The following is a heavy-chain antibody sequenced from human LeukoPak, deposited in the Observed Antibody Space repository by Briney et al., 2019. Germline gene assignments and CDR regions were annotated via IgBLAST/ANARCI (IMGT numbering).Heavy chain of an antibody. J-gene: IGHJ4*02. CDR1: GGSISGSSYY. Sequence: PSETLSLTCTVSGGSISGSSYYWGWIRQPPGKGLEWIGNIYYSGNTNYNPSLKSRVTISVDTSKHQFSLKLSSVTAADTTVYYCARRGESTAYRDFWGQGTLVTVSS. CDR2: IYYSGNT. D-gene: IGHD4-11*01. CDR3: ARRGESTAYRDF. V-gene: IGHV4-39*01.